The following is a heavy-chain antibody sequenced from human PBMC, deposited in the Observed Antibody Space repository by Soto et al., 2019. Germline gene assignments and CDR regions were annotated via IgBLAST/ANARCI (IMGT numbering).Heavy chain of an antibody. V-gene: IGHV1-18*01. J-gene: IGHJ4*02. CDR3: ARDTSNSFDY. CDR2: ISPHNGKT. D-gene: IGHD2-2*01. Sequence: HVQLVQSGGELKKPGASVKVSCNTSGYTFNTYFITWVRQAPGQGLEWMGWISPHNGKTNYAEKFQGRVTMTAETITKTSYMELRNLRIDDTAVYYCARDTSNSFDYWGQGAPVTVSS. CDR1: GYTFNTYF.